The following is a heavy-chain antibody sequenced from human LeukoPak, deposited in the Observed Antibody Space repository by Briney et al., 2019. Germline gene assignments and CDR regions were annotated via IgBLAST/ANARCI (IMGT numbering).Heavy chain of an antibody. D-gene: IGHD3-10*01. CDR1: GASINSYY. Sequence: SETLSLTCTVSGASINSYYWGWIRQPPGRGLEWIGYIYYTGSTNYNPSLKSRVTISVDTSKNQFSLRLTSVTAADTAVYYCARDLPFFTNYYYGMDVWGQGTTVTVSS. CDR2: IYYTGST. CDR3: ARDLPFFTNYYYGMDV. J-gene: IGHJ6*02. V-gene: IGHV4-59*01.